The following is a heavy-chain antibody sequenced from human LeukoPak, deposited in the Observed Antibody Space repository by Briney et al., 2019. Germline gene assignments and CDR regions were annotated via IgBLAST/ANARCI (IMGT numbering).Heavy chain of an antibody. CDR2: IIPIFGTA. CDR1: GGTFSSYA. CDR3: ARESWSGGVVVARYFDY. V-gene: IGHV1-69*06. D-gene: IGHD2-15*01. J-gene: IGHJ4*02. Sequence: SVKVSCKASGGTFSSYAISWVRQAPGQGLEWMGGIIPIFGTANYAQKFQGRVTITADKSTSTAYMELSSLRSEDTAVYYCARESWSGGVVVARYFDYWGQGTLVTVSS.